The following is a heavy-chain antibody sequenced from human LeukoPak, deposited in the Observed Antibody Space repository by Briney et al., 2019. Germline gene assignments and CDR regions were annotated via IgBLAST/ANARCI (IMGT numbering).Heavy chain of an antibody. CDR2: IWYDGSNR. CDR1: GFTFSTFG. J-gene: IGHJ4*02. V-gene: IGHV3-33*08. CDR3: ARDHSSGYYYFDY. Sequence: GGSLRLSCAASGFTFSTFGMHWVRQAPGKGLEWVATIWYDGSNRDYADSVKGRFTISRDNSKNTLYLQMNSLRAEDTAVYYCARDHSSGYYYFDYWGQGTLVTVSS. D-gene: IGHD3-22*01.